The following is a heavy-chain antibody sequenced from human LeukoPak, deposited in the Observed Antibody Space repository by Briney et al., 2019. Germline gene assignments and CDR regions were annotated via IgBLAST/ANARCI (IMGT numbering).Heavy chain of an antibody. Sequence: GGSLRLSCVAPGFTCTDHYMDWVRQAPGKGLEWVGRIRNRANSYSTEYAASVKGRFTISRDDSKNSLYLQMNSLKTEDTAMYYCAVSLTSGRRYFDYWGQGTLVTVSS. V-gene: IGHV3-72*01. CDR2: IRNRANSYST. CDR3: AVSLTSGRRYFDY. D-gene: IGHD3-10*01. CDR1: GFTCTDHY. J-gene: IGHJ4*02.